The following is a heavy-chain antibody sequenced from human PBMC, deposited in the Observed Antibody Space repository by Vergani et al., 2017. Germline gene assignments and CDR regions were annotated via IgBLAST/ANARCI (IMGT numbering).Heavy chain of an antibody. J-gene: IGHJ4*02. CDR3: ARESDYYDSSGYFGY. D-gene: IGHD3-22*01. CDR1: GFTFTSSA. Sequence: QMQLVQSGPEVKKPGTSVKVSCKASGFTFTSSAMQWVRQARGQRLEWIGWIVVGSGNTNYAQKFQERVTITRDMSTSTAYMELSSLRAEDTAVYYCARESDYYDSSGYFGYWGQGTLVTVSS. V-gene: IGHV1-58*02. CDR2: IVVGSGNT.